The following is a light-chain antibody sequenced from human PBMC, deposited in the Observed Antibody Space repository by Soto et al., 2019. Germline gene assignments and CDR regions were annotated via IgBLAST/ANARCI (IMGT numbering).Light chain of an antibody. V-gene: IGLV1-51*01. CDR1: SSNIGNNY. CDR3: GTWDTSLSVFV. CDR2: DNN. Sequence: QSVLTQPPSVSAAPGQTVTISCSGSSSNIGNNYVSWYQQLPETAPKLLIYDNNERPSGIPDRFSGSKSGTSATLGITGLQTGDEADYYCGTWDTSLSVFVFGPGTKVTVL. J-gene: IGLJ1*01.